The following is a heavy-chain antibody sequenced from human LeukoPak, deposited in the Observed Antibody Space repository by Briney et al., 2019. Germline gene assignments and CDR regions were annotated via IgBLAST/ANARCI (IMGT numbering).Heavy chain of an antibody. CDR2: ISYDGSNK. V-gene: IGHV3-30*18. CDR1: GFTFSSYA. D-gene: IGHD1-26*01. Sequence: PGGSLRLSCAASGFTFSSYAMHWVRQAPGKGLEWVAVISYDGSNKYYGDSVKGRFTISRDNSKNTLYLQMNSLRAEDTAIYYCAKLENSGSPPGFDYWGQGTLVTVSS. CDR3: AKLENSGSPPGFDY. J-gene: IGHJ4*02.